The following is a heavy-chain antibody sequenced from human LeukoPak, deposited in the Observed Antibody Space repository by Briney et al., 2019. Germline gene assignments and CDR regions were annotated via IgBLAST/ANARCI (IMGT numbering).Heavy chain of an antibody. CDR2: IYYSGST. D-gene: IGHD2-21*01. V-gene: IGHV4-39*01. CDR1: GDSIRTSPYY. J-gene: IGHJ6*03. CDR3: ARVNCGGDCYIPGDYYYYMDV. Sequence: SETLSLTCTVSGDSIRTSPYYWGWVRQPPGKGLEWIGSIYYSGSTYYNPSLKSRVTISVDTSKNQFSLKLSSVTAADTAVYYCARVNCGGDCYIPGDYYYYMDVWGKGTTVTVSS.